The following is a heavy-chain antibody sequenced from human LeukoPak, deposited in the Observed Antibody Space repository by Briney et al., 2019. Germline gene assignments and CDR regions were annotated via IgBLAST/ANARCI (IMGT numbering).Heavy chain of an antibody. J-gene: IGHJ4*02. Sequence: GESLKISCQVSGYIFTSYWIAWVRQMPGKGLEWMGIIYPGDSDIRYSPSFKGQVTMSVDKSINTAYLQWSSLKASDTAMYYCARHESRHDYGGNHHFDYWGQGTLVTVAS. D-gene: IGHD4-23*01. CDR2: IYPGDSDI. CDR3: ARHESRHDYGGNHHFDY. CDR1: GYIFTSYW. V-gene: IGHV5-51*01.